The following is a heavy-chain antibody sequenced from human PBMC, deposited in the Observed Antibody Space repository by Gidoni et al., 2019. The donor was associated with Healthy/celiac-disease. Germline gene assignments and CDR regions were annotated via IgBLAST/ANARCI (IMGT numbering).Heavy chain of an antibody. CDR1: GGSISSSSYY. D-gene: IGHD3-16*02. CDR2: IYYSGST. J-gene: IGHJ4*02. Sequence: LVKPSETLSLTCTVSGGSISSSSYYWGWIRQPPGKGLEWIGSIYYSGSTYYNPSLKSRVTISVDTSKNQFSLKLSSVTAADTAVYYCAPLAWGSYRYTSSGWGQGTLVTVSS. CDR3: APLAWGSYRYTSSG. V-gene: IGHV4-39*01.